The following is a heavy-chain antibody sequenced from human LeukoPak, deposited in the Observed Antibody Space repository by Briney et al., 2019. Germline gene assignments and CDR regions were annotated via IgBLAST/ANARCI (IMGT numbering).Heavy chain of an antibody. D-gene: IGHD3-3*01. V-gene: IGHV1-2*02. Sequence: ASVKVSCKASGYTFTGYYMHWVRQAPGQGLEWMGWINPNSGGTNYAQKFQGRVTITADKSTSTAYMELSSLRSEDTAVYYCARDRSHRYDFWSGYNYYFDYWGQGTLVTVSS. CDR2: INPNSGGT. CDR3: ARDRSHRYDFWSGYNYYFDY. CDR1: GYTFTGYY. J-gene: IGHJ4*02.